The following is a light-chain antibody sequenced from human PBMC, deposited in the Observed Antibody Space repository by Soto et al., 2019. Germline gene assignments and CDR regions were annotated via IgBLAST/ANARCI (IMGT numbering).Light chain of an antibody. CDR1: QGISSY. Sequence: IQRTQSPSTLSASTGDRVTITCRASQGISSYLAWYQKKPGKAPKILIYAASTLQSGVPSRFSGSGSGTDFNLTISCLQPEDFATYECQQYYSYTRTFGGGTKVDIK. CDR2: AAS. J-gene: IGKJ4*01. V-gene: IGKV1-8*01. CDR3: QQYYSYTRT.